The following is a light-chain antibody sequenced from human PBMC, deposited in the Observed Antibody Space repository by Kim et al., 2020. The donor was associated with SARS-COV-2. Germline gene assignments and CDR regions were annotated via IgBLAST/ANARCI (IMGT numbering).Light chain of an antibody. J-gene: IGLJ3*02. V-gene: IGLV3-1*01. CDR2: QNN. CDR3: QAWDTTTAV. Sequence: VSPGQTASITCSGDKLGGTFTSWYQHTPGQSPVLVIFQNNRRPSGIPERFSGSTSGNTATLTISGTQAMDEADYFCQAWDTTTAVFGGGTQLTVL. CDR1: KLGGTF.